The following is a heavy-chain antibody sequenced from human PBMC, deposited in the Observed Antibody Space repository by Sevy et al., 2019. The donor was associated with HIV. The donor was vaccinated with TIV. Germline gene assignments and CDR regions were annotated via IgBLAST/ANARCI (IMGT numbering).Heavy chain of an antibody. CDR1: GYTFTFYD. CDR3: ARGASLYSISISEYDY. CDR2: MNPNSGNT. J-gene: IGHJ4*02. V-gene: IGHV1-8*01. Sequence: ASVKVSCKASGYTFTFYDINWVRQATGQGLEWVGWMNPNSGNTGYAQKFQGRVTMTRNTSISTAYMELSSLRSEDTAVFYCARGASLYSISISEYDYWGQGTLVTVSS. D-gene: IGHD6-6*01.